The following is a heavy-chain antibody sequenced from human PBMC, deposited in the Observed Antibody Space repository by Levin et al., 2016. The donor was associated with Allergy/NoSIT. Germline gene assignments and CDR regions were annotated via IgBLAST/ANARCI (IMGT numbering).Heavy chain of an antibody. CDR2: ISGNNGNT. J-gene: IGHJ6*03. CDR1: GYTFTNYG. D-gene: IGHD6-13*01. Sequence: ASVKVSCKASGYTFTNYGIIWLRQAPGQGLEWMGWISGNNGNTNYAQKFLGRVTMTTDTSTSTAYMEVRSLRSDDTAVYYCARMAGSFYYYYYMDVWGKGTTVTVSS. CDR3: ARMAGSFYYYYYMDV. V-gene: IGHV1-18*01.